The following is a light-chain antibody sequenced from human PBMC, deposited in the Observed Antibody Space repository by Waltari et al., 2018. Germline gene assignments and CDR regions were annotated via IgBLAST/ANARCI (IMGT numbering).Light chain of an antibody. Sequence: EIVMTQSPATLSVSPGERATLSCRASQSVSSNLAWYQQKPGQAPRLLIYGASIRATGIPARFSGSGSGTEFTLTISSLQSEDFAVYYCQQYNNWPPPTFGGGTKVEIK. CDR2: GAS. V-gene: IGKV3D-15*01. CDR3: QQYNNWPPPT. J-gene: IGKJ4*01. CDR1: QSVSSN.